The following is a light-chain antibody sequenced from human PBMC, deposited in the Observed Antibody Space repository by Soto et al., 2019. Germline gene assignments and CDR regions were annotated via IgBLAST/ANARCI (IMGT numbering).Light chain of an antibody. J-gene: IGKJ4*01. V-gene: IGKV3-15*01. CDR2: HAI. CDR3: QQYNNWPLT. Sequence: EIVMTQSPATLSVSTGERVTLSCRASESVSNNVAWYQQKPGQAPRLLIYHAITRATGIPARFSGSGSGTELTLTISSLQSEDFAIYYCQQYNNWPLTFGGGTKVEI. CDR1: ESVSNN.